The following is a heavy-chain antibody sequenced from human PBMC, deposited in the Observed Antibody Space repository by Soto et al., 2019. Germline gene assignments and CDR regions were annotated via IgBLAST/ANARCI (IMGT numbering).Heavy chain of an antibody. CDR3: AKDLTVVAAPPDRDY. D-gene: IGHD2-15*01. CDR1: GFTFSSYA. CDR2: ISGSGGST. V-gene: IGHV3-23*01. Sequence: EVQLLESGGGLVQPGGSLRLSCAASGFTFSSYAMRWVRQAPGKGLEWVSAISGSGGSTYYADCVKGRFTISRDNSKNTRYLHMNSLRAEDTALYDCAKDLTVVAAPPDRDYRGQETLVTVSS. J-gene: IGHJ4*02.